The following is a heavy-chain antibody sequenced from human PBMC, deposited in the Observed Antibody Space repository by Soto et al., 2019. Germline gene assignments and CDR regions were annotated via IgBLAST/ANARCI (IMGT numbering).Heavy chain of an antibody. CDR1: GFTFSSYA. Sequence: PGGSLRLSCAASGFTFSSYAMHWVRQAPGKGLEWVAVISYDGSNKYYADSVKGRFTISRDNSKNTLYLQMNSLRAEDTAVYYCARGVDGYDILTGYDYWGQGTLVTVSS. CDR2: ISYDGSNK. V-gene: IGHV3-30-3*01. J-gene: IGHJ4*02. CDR3: ARGVDGYDILTGYDY. D-gene: IGHD3-9*01.